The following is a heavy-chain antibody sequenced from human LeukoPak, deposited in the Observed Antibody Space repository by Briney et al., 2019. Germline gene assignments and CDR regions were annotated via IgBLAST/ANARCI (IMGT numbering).Heavy chain of an antibody. Sequence: SETLSLTCTVSGGSISSSSYYWGWIRQPPGKGLEWIGSIYYSGSTYYNPSLKSRVTISVDTSKNQFSLKLSSVTAADTAVYYCARLGSWRGLDYWGQGTLVTVSS. CDR1: GGSISSSSYY. V-gene: IGHV4-39*01. J-gene: IGHJ4*02. CDR2: IYYSGST. CDR3: ARLGSWRGLDY.